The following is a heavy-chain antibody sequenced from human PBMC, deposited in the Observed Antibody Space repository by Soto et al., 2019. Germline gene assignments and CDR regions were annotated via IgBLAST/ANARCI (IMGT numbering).Heavy chain of an antibody. Sequence: EVQLLESGGGLVPPGESLKLACAASGFPFKNYAMSWVRQAPGKGLEWVSTTGGGIGPYYADSVKGWFTISRDNPRSTLYLQMNSLRVEDTAIYYCAKMPDGVNSNSPYCWGPGTLVTVSS. CDR1: GFPFKNYA. J-gene: IGHJ4*02. CDR2: TGGGIGP. D-gene: IGHD4-4*01. CDR3: AKMPDGVNSNSPYC. V-gene: IGHV3-23*01.